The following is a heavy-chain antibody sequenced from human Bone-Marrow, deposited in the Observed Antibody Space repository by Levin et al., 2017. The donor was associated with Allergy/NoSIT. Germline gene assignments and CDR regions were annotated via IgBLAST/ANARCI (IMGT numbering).Heavy chain of an antibody. CDR3: AREDFSSSWYEGWFDP. J-gene: IGHJ5*02. D-gene: IGHD6-13*01. CDR1: GFPFSSYW. CDR2: IKQDGSEK. Sequence: LSLTCAASGFPFSSYWMSWVRPAPGKGLEWVANIKQDGSEKYYVDSVKGRFTISRDNAKNSLYLQMNSLRAEDTAVYYCAREDFSSSWYEGWFDPWGQGTLVTVSS. V-gene: IGHV3-7*03.